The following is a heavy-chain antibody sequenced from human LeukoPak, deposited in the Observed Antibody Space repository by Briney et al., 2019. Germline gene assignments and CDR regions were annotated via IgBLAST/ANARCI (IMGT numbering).Heavy chain of an antibody. CDR3: ARRVATPRHFDY. Sequence: GESLKISCKGSGYSFSSYWIVWVRQMPGKGLEWMGIIYPSDSDTRYSPSFQGQVTISADKSISTAYLQWSSLKASDTAMYYRARRVATPRHFDYWGQGTLVTVSS. CDR2: IYPSDSDT. CDR1: GYSFSSYW. V-gene: IGHV5-51*01. D-gene: IGHD2-15*01. J-gene: IGHJ4*02.